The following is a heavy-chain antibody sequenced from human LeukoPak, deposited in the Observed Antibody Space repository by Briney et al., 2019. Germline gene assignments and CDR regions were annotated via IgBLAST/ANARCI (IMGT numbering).Heavy chain of an antibody. CDR3: ARDSWPFDY. CDR2: IKQEGSEN. CDR1: GFTFNNYW. Sequence: PGGSLRLSCVASGFTFNNYWMGWVRQAPGKGLEWVATIKQEGSENYYVDSVKGRFTISRDNAKNSLYLQMNSLRAEDTAVYYCARDSWPFDYWGQGTLVTVSS. J-gene: IGHJ4*02. D-gene: IGHD6-13*01. V-gene: IGHV3-7*01.